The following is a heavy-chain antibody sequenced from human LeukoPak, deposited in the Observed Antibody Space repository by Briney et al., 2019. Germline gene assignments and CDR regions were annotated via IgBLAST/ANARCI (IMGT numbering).Heavy chain of an antibody. D-gene: IGHD1-26*01. V-gene: IGHV4-4*07. CDR2: IYTSGST. Sequence: SETLSLTCTVSGGSISSYYWSGIRQPAGKGLEWIGRIYTSGSTNYNPSLRSRVTMLVDTSKNQFSLKLSSVTAADTAVYYCARDRGSYGLDYWGQGTLVTVSS. CDR3: ARDRGSYGLDY. J-gene: IGHJ4*02. CDR1: GGSISSYY.